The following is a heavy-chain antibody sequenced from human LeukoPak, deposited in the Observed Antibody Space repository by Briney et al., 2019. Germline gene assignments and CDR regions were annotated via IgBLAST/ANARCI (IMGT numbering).Heavy chain of an antibody. CDR1: GFTFSSYA. V-gene: IGHV3-30-3*01. Sequence: GGSLRLSCAASGFTFSSYAMHWVRQAPGKGLEWMAVISYDGSNKYYADSVKGRFTISRDNSKNTLYLQMNNLRADDTAVYYCAKVGLVAARPNNFDYWGQGTLVTVSS. D-gene: IGHD6-6*01. CDR2: ISYDGSNK. J-gene: IGHJ4*02. CDR3: AKVGLVAARPNNFDY.